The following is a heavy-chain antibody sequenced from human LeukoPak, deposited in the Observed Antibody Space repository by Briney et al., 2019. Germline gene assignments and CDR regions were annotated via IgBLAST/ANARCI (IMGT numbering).Heavy chain of an antibody. CDR1: GGSISSYY. Sequence: KPSETLSLTCTVSGGSISSYYWSWIRQPPGKGLEWIGYIYYSGSTNYNPSLKSRVTISVDTSKNQLSLKLSSVTTAHPAVYYYGRGGGSQNYQYYYIDIWPKGTTVTVSS. CDR2: IYYSGST. D-gene: IGHD2-15*01. J-gene: IGHJ6*03. V-gene: IGHV4-59*01. CDR3: GRGGGSQNYQYYYIDI.